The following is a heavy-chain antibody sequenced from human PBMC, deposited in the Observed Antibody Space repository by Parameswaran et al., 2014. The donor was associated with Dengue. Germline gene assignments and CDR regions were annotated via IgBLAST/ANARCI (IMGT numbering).Heavy chain of an antibody. V-gene: IGHV3-21*01. Sequence: WIRQPQEGLEWVSSISVSGDSIYYADSVKGRFTISRDNAKSSLFLQINSLRAEDTAVYYCARDTAMIFLPLDYWGQGTLVTVSS. CDR2: ISVSGDSI. CDR3: ARDTAMIFLPLDY. J-gene: IGHJ4*02. D-gene: IGHD3/OR15-3a*01.